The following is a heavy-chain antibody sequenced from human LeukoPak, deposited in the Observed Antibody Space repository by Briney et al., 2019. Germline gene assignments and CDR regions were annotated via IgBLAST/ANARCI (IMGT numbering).Heavy chain of an antibody. J-gene: IGHJ4*02. CDR2: INEDGTSA. V-gene: IGHV3-74*01. Sequence: PGRSLRLSCAASGFGFSVYWMHWVRQAPGKGLVWVAHINEDGTSASHADSVKGRFTISRDNAKTTLYLERNSLTVEDTAVYYCARVPTNSYGFGQWGQGSLGTVSS. D-gene: IGHD5-18*01. CDR3: ARVPTNSYGFGQ. CDR1: GFGFSVYW.